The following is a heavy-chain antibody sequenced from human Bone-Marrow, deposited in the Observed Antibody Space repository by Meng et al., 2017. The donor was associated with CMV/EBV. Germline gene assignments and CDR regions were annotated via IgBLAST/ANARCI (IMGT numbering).Heavy chain of an antibody. Sequence: GSLRLSCTVSGGSISSYYWNWIRQPPGKGLEWLASVYYSGTTNYNPSLKSRLTISVDTSKSQFSLKLNSVTAADTAVYYCARDLNRAYSYYGMDVWGQGTPVTVSS. J-gene: IGHJ6*02. CDR1: GGSISSYY. V-gene: IGHV4-59*01. CDR3: ARDLNRAYSYYGMDV. D-gene: IGHD1-14*01. CDR2: VYYSGTT.